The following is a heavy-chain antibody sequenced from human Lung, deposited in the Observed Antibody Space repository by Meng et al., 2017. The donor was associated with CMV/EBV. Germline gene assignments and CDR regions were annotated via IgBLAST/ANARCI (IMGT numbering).Heavy chain of an antibody. Sequence: LPCSVTGGSISGRTWWNWVRQPPGKGLEWIGEIWHGGNTNYNVTLKSRVTLSIDKSNNQFSLKLNSVTAADTAVYFCARGELALGFDSWGQGILVTVSS. CDR1: GGSISGRTW. V-gene: IGHV4-4*01. CDR2: IWHGGNT. CDR3: ARGELALGFDS. D-gene: IGHD1-7*01. J-gene: IGHJ4*02.